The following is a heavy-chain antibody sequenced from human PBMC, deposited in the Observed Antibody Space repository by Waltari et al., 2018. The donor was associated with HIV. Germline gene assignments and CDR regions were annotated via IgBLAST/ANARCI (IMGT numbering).Heavy chain of an antibody. D-gene: IGHD3-22*01. CDR1: GFTFSNFA. V-gene: IGHV3-33*01. J-gene: IGHJ4*02. Sequence: VQLVESGGGVVQPGRSLRLSCVASGFTFSNFAMHWVRQAPGKGLEWVAVRWYDGENKYYADSVKGRFTISRDNSKNTLYLQMNSLRVEDTAVYYCARGGYYYDISGYYHYWGQGTLVTSPQ. CDR2: RWYDGENK. CDR3: ARGGYYYDISGYYHY.